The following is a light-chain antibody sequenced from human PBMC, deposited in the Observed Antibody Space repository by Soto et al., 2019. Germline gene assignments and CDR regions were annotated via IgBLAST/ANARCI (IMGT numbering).Light chain of an antibody. CDR3: QHYNSYSEA. V-gene: IGKV1-5*01. J-gene: IGKJ1*01. Sequence: DIQMTQNPSTLSASIGDRVTITCRASESISSWLAWYQQKPGKAPKLLIYDVSSLESGVPSRFSGSGSGTEFTLTISSLQPDDFATYYCQHYNSYSEAFGQGTKVDIK. CDR2: DVS. CDR1: ESISSW.